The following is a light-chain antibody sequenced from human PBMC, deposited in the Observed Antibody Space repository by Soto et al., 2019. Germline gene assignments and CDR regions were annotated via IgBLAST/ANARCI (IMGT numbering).Light chain of an antibody. CDR1: QSVSSNY. CDR3: QQDGRSPFT. CDR2: GAS. Sequence: EIVMTQSPGTLSLSPGETATLSCRASQSVSSNYVAWFHQKPVQAPRLLLYGASSMSTGVPDRCSASGSGTDFTLAVSRLEPEDFAVYYCQQDGRSPFTFGPGTKVDIK. J-gene: IGKJ3*01. V-gene: IGKV3-20*01.